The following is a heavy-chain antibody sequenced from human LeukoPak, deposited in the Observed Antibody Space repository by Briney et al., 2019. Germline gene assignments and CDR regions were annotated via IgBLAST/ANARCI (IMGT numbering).Heavy chain of an antibody. CDR2: ISSSGSTI. V-gene: IGHV3-48*03. J-gene: IGHJ4*02. Sequence: PGGSLRLSCAASGFTFSSYEMNWVRQAPGKGLEWVSYISSSGSTIYYADSVKGRFTISRDNSKNTLYLQINSLRAEDTALYYCAKDHLPGIVVADRDYWGQGTLVTVSS. D-gene: IGHD6-19*01. CDR3: AKDHLPGIVVADRDY. CDR1: GFTFSSYE.